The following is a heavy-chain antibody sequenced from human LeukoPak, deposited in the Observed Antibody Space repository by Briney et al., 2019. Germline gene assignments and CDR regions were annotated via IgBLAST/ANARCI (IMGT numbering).Heavy chain of an antibody. J-gene: IGHJ5*02. CDR3: AIDTGYSSSSLSRWFDP. D-gene: IGHD6-13*01. Sequence: SQTLSLTCTVSGGSISSGGYYWSWIRQHPGKGLEWIGYIYYSGSTYYNPSLKSRVTISVDTSKNQFSLKLSSVTAADTAVYYCAIDTGYSSSSLSRWFDPWGQGTLVTVSS. V-gene: IGHV4-31*03. CDR2: IYYSGST. CDR1: GGSISSGGYY.